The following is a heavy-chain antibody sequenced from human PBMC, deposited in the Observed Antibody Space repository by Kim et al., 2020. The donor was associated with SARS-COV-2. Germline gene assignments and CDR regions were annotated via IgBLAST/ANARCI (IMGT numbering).Heavy chain of an antibody. Sequence: ASVKVSCKASGYTFTSYDINWVRQATGQGLEWMGWMNPNSGNTGYAQKFQGRVTMTRNTSISTAYMELSSLRSEDTAVYYCARARQQERWLQFSGRRYYGMDVWGQGTTVTVSS. CDR2: MNPNSGNT. CDR1: GYTFTSYD. J-gene: IGHJ6*02. CDR3: ARARQQERWLQFSGRRYYGMDV. D-gene: IGHD5-12*01. V-gene: IGHV1-8*01.